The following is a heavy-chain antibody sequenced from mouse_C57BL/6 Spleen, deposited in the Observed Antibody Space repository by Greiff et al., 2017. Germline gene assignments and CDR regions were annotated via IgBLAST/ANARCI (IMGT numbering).Heavy chain of an antibody. D-gene: IGHD2-3*01. CDR1: GYTFTSYC. Sequence: QVQLQQPGAELVKPGASVKLSCTASGYTFTSYCMHWVKQRPGQGLEWIGMIHPNSGSTNYNEKFQSKATLTVDKSSSTAYLQLSSLTSEDSAVYYCARWYDGYYDYFDYWGQGTTLTVSS. CDR3: ARWYDGYYDYFDY. V-gene: IGHV1-64*01. CDR2: IHPNSGST. J-gene: IGHJ2*01.